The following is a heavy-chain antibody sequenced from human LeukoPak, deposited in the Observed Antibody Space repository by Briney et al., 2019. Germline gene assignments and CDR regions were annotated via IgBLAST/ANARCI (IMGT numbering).Heavy chain of an antibody. CDR1: GGSISSYY. D-gene: IGHD3-3*01. J-gene: IGHJ3*02. CDR2: VYYSGST. V-gene: IGHV4-59*01. CDR3: ARDTIFGANAFDI. Sequence: KPSETLSLTCTVSGGSISSYYWSWIRQPPGKGLEWIGYVYYSGSTNYNPSLKSRVTISVDTSKNQFSLKLSSVTAADTAVYYCARDTIFGANAFDIWGQGTMVTVSS.